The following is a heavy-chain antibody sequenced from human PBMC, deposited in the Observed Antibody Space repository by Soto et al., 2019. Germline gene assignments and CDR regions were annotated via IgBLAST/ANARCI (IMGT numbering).Heavy chain of an antibody. CDR3: ARGSSSPDYYYYGMDV. CDR1: GFTFSSYW. V-gene: IGHV3-7*03. CDR2: IKQDGSEK. Sequence: GSLRLSCAASGFTFSSYWMSWVRQAPGKGLEWVANIKQDGSEKYYVDSVKGRFTISRDNAKNSLYLQMNSLRAEDTAVYYCARGSSSPDYYYYGMDVWGQGTTVTVSS. J-gene: IGHJ6*02. D-gene: IGHD6-6*01.